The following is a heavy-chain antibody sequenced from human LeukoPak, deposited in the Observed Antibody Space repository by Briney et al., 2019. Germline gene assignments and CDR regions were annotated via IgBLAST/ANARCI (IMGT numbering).Heavy chain of an antibody. CDR2: IYTSGST. CDR3: AGGLSGYCPTTTCSF. V-gene: IGHV4-4*07. J-gene: IGHJ6*04. Sequence: SETLSLTCTVSGGSISSYYWSWIRQPAGKGLEWIGRIYTSGSTNYNPSLKSRVTMSVDTSKNQFSLKLSSVTAADTAVYYCAGGLSGYCPTTTCSFWGEGTSVTVSS. D-gene: IGHD2-2*01. CDR1: GGSISSYY.